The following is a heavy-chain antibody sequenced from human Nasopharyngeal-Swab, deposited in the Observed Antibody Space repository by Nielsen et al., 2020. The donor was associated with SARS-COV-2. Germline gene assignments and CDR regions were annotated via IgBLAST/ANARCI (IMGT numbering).Heavy chain of an antibody. J-gene: IGHJ6*02. CDR1: GFTFSSYA. CDR3: AKDGTLLGYYYYGMDV. V-gene: IGHV3-23*03. D-gene: IGHD2-8*02. CDR2: IYSGGSST. Sequence: GGSLRLSCAASGFTFSSYAMSWVRQAPGKGLEWVSVIYSGGSSTYYADSVKGRFTISRDNSKNMLYLQMNSLRAEDTAVYYCAKDGTLLGYYYYGMDVWGQGTTVTVPS.